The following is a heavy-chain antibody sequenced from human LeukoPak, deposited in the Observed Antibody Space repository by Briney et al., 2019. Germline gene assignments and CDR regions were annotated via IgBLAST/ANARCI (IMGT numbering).Heavy chain of an antibody. D-gene: IGHD3-22*01. J-gene: IGHJ6*03. CDR3: AKGAVYYYDSSGYYRYYYYYMDV. CDR2: IRSSGSST. CDR1: GFTFSDYE. Sequence: PGGSLRLSCVASGFTFSDYEMNWVRQGPGKGLEWVAYIRSSGSSTYYADSVQGRFTISRDNAKNSVYLQMNSLRTEDTALYYCAKGAVYYYDSSGYYRYYYYYMDVWGKGTTVTVSS. V-gene: IGHV3-48*03.